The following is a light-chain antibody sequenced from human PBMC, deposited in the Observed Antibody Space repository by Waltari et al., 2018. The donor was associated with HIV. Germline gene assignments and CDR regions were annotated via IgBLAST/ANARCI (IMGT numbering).Light chain of an antibody. J-gene: IGLJ3*02. V-gene: IGLV1-36*01. CDR1: HSNIGNNA. Sequence: QSVLTQPPSLSEAPRQRVTISCSGSHSNIGNNAVNWYQQLPGKAPKLLIYYNDLRPSGVSDRFSGSRSGTSASLAISGLQSEDEAHYYWASWDDRLNGWVFGGGTQLTVL. CDR3: ASWDDRLNGWV. CDR2: YND.